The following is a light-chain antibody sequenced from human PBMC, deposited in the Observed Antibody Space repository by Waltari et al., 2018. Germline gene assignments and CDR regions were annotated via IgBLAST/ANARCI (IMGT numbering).Light chain of an antibody. CDR2: GPD. V-gene: IGLV3-19*01. CDR1: VLRIYY. J-gene: IGLJ2*01. Sequence: SSDLTQDPSLSVALGQTVRITFQGYVLRIYYSRWYQQRPGQAPILVLYGPDNRPSGIPDRFSGSTSGNTASLTITGAQAEDEADYYCHSRETFSTRLFGGGTRLTV. CDR3: HSRETFSTRL.